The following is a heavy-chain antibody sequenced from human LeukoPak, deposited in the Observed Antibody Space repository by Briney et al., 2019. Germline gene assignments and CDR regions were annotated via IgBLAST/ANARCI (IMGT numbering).Heavy chain of an antibody. J-gene: IGHJ3*02. Sequence: PSETLSLTCTVSGGSISSGAYYWSWIRQHPRKGLEWTGYIYYSGSTYYNPSLKSRVTISVDTSKNQFSLNLSSVTAADTAVYYCARDTEQRIDAFDIWGQGTMVTVSS. V-gene: IGHV4-31*03. CDR3: ARDTEQRIDAFDI. D-gene: IGHD6-25*01. CDR2: IYYSGST. CDR1: GGSISSGAYY.